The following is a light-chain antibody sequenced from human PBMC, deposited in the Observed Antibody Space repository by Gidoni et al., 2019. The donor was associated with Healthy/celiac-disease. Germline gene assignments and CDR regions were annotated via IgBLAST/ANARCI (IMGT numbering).Light chain of an antibody. CDR1: QSISSY. J-gene: IGKJ5*01. Sequence: DIQMTQSPSSLSASVGDRVTITCRASQSISSYLNWYQQKPGKAPKLLIYAASSLQSGDPSRFSGSGSGTDFTLTISSLQPEDFATYYCQQSYSTLTFXXXTRLEIK. V-gene: IGKV1-39*01. CDR3: QQSYSTLT. CDR2: AAS.